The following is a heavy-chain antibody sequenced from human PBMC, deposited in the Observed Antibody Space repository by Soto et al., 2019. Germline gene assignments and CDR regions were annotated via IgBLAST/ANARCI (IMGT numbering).Heavy chain of an antibody. CDR2: VIPMLRMS. CDR3: ATNYGSGSTHFDY. Sequence: QVQLVQSGAEVRKPGSSVKVSCTASGDTFNFYTISWVRQAPGQGLEWMGRVIPMLRMSNYAQKFQGRVTXXXEXXTSTAYRALSSLRSDDTAVYYCATNYGSGSTHFDYWGQGTLVTVSS. D-gene: IGHD3-10*01. J-gene: IGHJ4*02. V-gene: IGHV1-69*02. CDR1: GDTFNFYT.